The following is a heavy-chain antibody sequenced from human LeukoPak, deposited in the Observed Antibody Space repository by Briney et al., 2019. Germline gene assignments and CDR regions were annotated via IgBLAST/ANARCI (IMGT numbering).Heavy chain of an antibody. CDR2: IYSDGTT. D-gene: IGHD1-26*01. V-gene: IGHV3-53*01. CDR3: TRDLREHGVFDI. CDR1: GFTVRTNY. Sequence: PGGSLRLSCAASGFTVRTNYMTCVRQAPGEGLEWVSEIYSDGTTYYTASVKGRFSVSRDNLKNTVYLDMNSLRGEDTAIYYCTRDLREHGVFDIWGQGTMVTVSS. J-gene: IGHJ3*02.